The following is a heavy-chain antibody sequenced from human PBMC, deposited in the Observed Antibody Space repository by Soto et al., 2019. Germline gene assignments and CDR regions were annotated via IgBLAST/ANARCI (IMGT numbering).Heavy chain of an antibody. Sequence: GGSLRLSCAASGFTFSSYTMNWVRQAPGKGLEWVSSISSSSSYIYYADSVKGRFTISRDNAKNSLYLQMNGLRAEDTAVYYCARILIIGTPTGSSSDYRGPAPLVTVFS. V-gene: IGHV3-21*01. J-gene: IGHJ4*02. D-gene: IGHD1-20*01. CDR1: GFTFSSYT. CDR2: ISSSSSYI. CDR3: ARILIIGTPTGSSSDY.